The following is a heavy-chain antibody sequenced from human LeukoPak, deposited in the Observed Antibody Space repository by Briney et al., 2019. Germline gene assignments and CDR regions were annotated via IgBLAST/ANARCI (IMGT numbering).Heavy chain of an antibody. D-gene: IGHD5-24*01. Sequence: NPSETLSLTCTVSGGSISSYYWSWIRQPPGKGLEWIGYIYYSGSTNYNPSLKSRVTISVDTSKNQFSLKLSSVTAADTAVYYCARDRWLQPMDVWGQGTTVTVSS. CDR1: GGSISSYY. CDR2: IYYSGST. V-gene: IGHV4-59*01. CDR3: ARDRWLQPMDV. J-gene: IGHJ6*02.